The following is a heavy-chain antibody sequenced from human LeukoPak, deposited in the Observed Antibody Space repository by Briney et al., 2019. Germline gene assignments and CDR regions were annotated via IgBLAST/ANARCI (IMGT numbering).Heavy chain of an antibody. Sequence: SETLSLTCTVSGGSISSSSYYWGWIRQPPGKGLEWIGSIYYSGSTYYNPSLKSRVTISVDTSKNQFSLKLSSVTAADTAVYYCARPAALELPGGLYFDYWGQGTLATVSS. J-gene: IGHJ4*02. V-gene: IGHV4-39*01. CDR2: IYYSGST. D-gene: IGHD1-7*01. CDR1: GGSISSSSYY. CDR3: ARPAALELPGGLYFDY.